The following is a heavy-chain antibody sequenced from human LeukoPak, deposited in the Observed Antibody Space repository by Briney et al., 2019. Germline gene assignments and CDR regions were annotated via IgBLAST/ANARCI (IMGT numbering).Heavy chain of an antibody. Sequence: PGGSLRLSCAASGFTFSSYAMSWVRQAPGKGLEWVSAISGSGGSTYYADSVKGRFTISRDNSKNTLYLQMNSLRAEDTAVYYCAKDRFTYCGGDCYAAFDYWGQGTLVTVPS. J-gene: IGHJ4*02. CDR2: ISGSGGST. V-gene: IGHV3-23*01. D-gene: IGHD2-21*01. CDR1: GFTFSSYA. CDR3: AKDRFTYCGGDCYAAFDY.